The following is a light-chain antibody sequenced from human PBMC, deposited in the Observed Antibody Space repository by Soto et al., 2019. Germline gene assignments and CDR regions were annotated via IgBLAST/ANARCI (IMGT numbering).Light chain of an antibody. CDR1: SSDVGYYNY. CDR2: DVS. J-gene: IGLJ2*01. CDR3: SSYAGSNNDVV. Sequence: QSALTQPPSASGSPGQSVTISCTGSSSDVGYYNYVSWYQQHPGKAPKLMIYDVSKRPSGVPDRFSGSKSGNTASLTVFGLQAEDEAEYYCSSYAGSNNDVVFGGGTQLTVL. V-gene: IGLV2-8*01.